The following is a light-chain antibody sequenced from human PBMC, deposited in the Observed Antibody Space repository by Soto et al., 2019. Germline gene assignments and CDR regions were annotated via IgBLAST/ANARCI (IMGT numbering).Light chain of an antibody. CDR1: SGHSGYA. J-gene: IGLJ3*02. Sequence: QAVVTQSPSASASLGASVKLTCTLNSGHSGYAIAWHQQQPEKGPRFLMKVNNDGSHNKGDGIPDRLSGSSSGPERYLTISSLQSEDEADYYCQTWGTGSWVFGGGTKLTVL. CDR2: VNNDGSH. V-gene: IGLV4-69*01. CDR3: QTWGTGSWV.